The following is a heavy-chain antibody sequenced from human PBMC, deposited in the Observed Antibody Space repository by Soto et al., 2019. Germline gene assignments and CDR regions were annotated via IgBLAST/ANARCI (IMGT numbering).Heavy chain of an antibody. D-gene: IGHD2-15*01. Sequence: SVKVSCKASGGSLSTNPISWVRQAPGQGLEWMGGTGSGTGPGNHAQKFQGRLTVTADKSTSTVYMELTNLSSEDTAVYYCARRDSGGFYRFFDSWGQGTLATVSS. J-gene: IGHJ4*02. CDR1: GGSLSTNP. CDR2: TGSGTGPG. CDR3: ARRDSGGFYRFFDS. V-gene: IGHV1-69*06.